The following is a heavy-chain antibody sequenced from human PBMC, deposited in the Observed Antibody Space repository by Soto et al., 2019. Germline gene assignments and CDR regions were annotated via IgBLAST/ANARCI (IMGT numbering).Heavy chain of an antibody. J-gene: IGHJ6*02. CDR3: AKDNPRGYSYGFGISYGMDV. Sequence: GGSLRLSCAASGFTFSSYAMSWVRQAPGKGLEWVSAISGSGGSTYYADSVKGRFTISRDNSKNTLYLQMNSLRAEDTAVYYCAKDNPRGYSYGFGISYGMDVWGQGTTVTVSS. CDR2: ISGSGGST. V-gene: IGHV3-23*01. CDR1: GFTFSSYA. D-gene: IGHD5-18*01.